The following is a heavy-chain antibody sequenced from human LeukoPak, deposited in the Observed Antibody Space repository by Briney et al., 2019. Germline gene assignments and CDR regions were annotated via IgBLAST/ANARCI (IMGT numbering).Heavy chain of an antibody. D-gene: IGHD4-11*01. Sequence: GASVKVSCKASGYTFTSYDINWVRQATGQGLEWMGGIIPIFGTANYAQKFQGRVTITADESTSTAYMELSSLRSEDTAVYYCARYGVYYSNYVLWGQGTLVTVSS. CDR1: GYTFTSYD. CDR3: ARYGVYYSNYVL. CDR2: IIPIFGTA. V-gene: IGHV1-69*13. J-gene: IGHJ4*02.